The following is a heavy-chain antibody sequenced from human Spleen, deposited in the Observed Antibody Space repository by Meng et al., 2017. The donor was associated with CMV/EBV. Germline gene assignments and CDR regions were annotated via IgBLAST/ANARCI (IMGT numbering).Heavy chain of an antibody. CDR1: GDSISSNKW. CDR3: ARDLGSGSYLPSDY. D-gene: IGHD1-26*01. CDR2: ISTSSDSI. J-gene: IGHJ4*02. V-gene: IGHV3-21*01. Sequence: ETLSLTCGVSGDSISSNKWWSWVRQAPGKGLEWVPSISTSSDSIYYADSVKGRFTISRDNAKNSLYLQMNSLRAEDTAVYYCARDLGSGSYLPSDYWGQGTLVTVSS.